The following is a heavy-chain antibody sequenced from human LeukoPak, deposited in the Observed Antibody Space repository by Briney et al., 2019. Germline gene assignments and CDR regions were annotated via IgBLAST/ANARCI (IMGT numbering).Heavy chain of an antibody. CDR1: GFTFSSYD. CDR3: TTDLSLIVGATAPDPSQDY. Sequence: GGSLRLSCAASGFTFSSYDMSWVRQAPGKGLEWVGRIKSKTDGGTTDYAAPVKGRFTISRDDSKNTLYLQMNSLKTEDTAVYYCTTDLSLIVGATAPDPSQDYWGQGTLVTVSS. CDR2: IKSKTDGGTT. J-gene: IGHJ4*02. D-gene: IGHD1-26*01. V-gene: IGHV3-15*01.